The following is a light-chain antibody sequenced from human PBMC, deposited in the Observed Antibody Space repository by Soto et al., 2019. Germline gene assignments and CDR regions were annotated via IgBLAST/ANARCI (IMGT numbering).Light chain of an antibody. Sequence: EIVLTQSPGTLSLSPGEIATLSCRASQSVSSSYLVWYKQKPGKAPRLLIYGASSRATGIPDRFSGSGSGTDFTLTITRLEPEDFAVYYCQYSGSSTGVTFGPGTKVDIK. CDR1: QSVSSSY. CDR2: GAS. CDR3: QYSGSSTGVT. V-gene: IGKV3-20*01. J-gene: IGKJ3*01.